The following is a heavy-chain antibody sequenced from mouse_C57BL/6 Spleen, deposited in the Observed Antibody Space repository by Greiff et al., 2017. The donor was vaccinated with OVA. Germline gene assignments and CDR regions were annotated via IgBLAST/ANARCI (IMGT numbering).Heavy chain of an antibody. J-gene: IGHJ2*01. D-gene: IGHD3-3*01. CDR1: GYTFTDYE. CDR3: TNGDRYYFDY. CDR2: IDPETGGT. Sequence: VQLQESGAELVRPGASVTLSCKASGYTFTDYEMHWVKQTPVHGLEWIGAIDPETGGTAYNQKFKGKAILTADKSSSTAYMELRSLTSEDSAVYYCTNGDRYYFDYWGQGTTLTVSS. V-gene: IGHV1-15*01.